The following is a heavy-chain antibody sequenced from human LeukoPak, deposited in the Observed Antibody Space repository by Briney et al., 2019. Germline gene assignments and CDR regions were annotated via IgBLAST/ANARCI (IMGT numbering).Heavy chain of an antibody. D-gene: IGHD3-3*01. CDR3: ARDRHYDALTVFDP. V-gene: IGHV1-18*01. J-gene: IGHJ5*02. CDR2: ISVNSGNT. CDR1: GYTFINYG. Sequence: GASVKVSCKASGYTFINYGISWVRQAPGQGLEWVGWISVNSGNTKFAQKVQGRITMTTDTSTNTAYMELRSLRSDDTAIYYCARDRHYDALTVFDPWGQGTLVTVSS.